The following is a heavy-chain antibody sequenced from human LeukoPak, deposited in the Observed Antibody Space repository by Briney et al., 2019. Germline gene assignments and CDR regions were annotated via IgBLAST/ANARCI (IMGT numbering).Heavy chain of an antibody. J-gene: IGHJ4*02. Sequence: GGSLRLSCAASGFTFSSYAMSWVRQAPGKGLEWVSAISGSGGSTYYADSVKGRFTISRDNSKNTLYPQMNSLRAEDTAVYYCAKEPNHSGWYGAADYWGQGTLVTVSS. CDR2: ISGSGGST. CDR3: AKEPNHSGWYGAADY. V-gene: IGHV3-23*01. CDR1: GFTFSSYA. D-gene: IGHD6-19*01.